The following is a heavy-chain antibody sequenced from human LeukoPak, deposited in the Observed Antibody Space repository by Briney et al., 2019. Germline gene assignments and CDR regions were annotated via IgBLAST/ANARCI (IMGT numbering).Heavy chain of an antibody. Sequence: SETLSLTCTVSGSSISSGGFYWSWIRQYPGKGLEWIGFISYTGSTHYNPSLKSRVTISQDTSQNQFSLRLSSVTAADTAVYYCARAYPSSSTDWGQGMLVTVSS. V-gene: IGHV4-31*03. CDR3: ARAYPSSSTD. CDR1: GSSISSGGFY. D-gene: IGHD2-2*01. CDR2: ISYTGST. J-gene: IGHJ4*02.